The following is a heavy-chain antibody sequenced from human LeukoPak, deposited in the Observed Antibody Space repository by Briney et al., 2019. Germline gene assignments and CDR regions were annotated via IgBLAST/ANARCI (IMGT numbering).Heavy chain of an antibody. Sequence: PGGSLRLSCAASGFTFSSYGMHWVRQAPGKGLEGVAVISYDGSNKYYADSVKGRFTISRDNSKNTLYLQMNSLRAEDTAVYYCAKERYSSGWPYYFDYWGQGTLVTVSS. CDR1: GFTFSSYG. CDR3: AKERYSSGWPYYFDY. V-gene: IGHV3-30*18. J-gene: IGHJ4*02. CDR2: ISYDGSNK. D-gene: IGHD6-19*01.